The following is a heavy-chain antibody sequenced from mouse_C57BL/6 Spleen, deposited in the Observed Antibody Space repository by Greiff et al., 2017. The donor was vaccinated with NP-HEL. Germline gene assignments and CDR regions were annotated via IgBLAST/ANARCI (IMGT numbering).Heavy chain of an antibody. CDR2: IHPNSGST. CDR1: GYTFTSYW. D-gene: IGHD1-1*01. Sequence: QVQLQQPGAELVKPGASVKLSCKASGYTFTSYWMHWVKQRPGQGLEWIGMIHPNSGSTNYNEKFKSKATLTVDKSSSTAYMQLSSLTSEDSAVYYCARGDGSSYDGWYFDVWGTGTTVTVSS. CDR3: ARGDGSSYDGWYFDV. V-gene: IGHV1-64*01. J-gene: IGHJ1*03.